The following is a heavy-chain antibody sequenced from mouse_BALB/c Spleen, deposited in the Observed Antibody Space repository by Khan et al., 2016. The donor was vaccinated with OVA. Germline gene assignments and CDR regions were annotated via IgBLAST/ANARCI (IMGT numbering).Heavy chain of an antibody. J-gene: IGHJ2*01. CDR2: INPHFGET. D-gene: IGHD1-1*01. CDR3: ERFYGRGFDY. Sequence: EVQLQESGPELVKPGASVKISCKASGFSFTGYFMHWVMQSHGKSLEWIGRINPHFGETPYNQKFVDKATLTGDESSSTAHLVVRSLASEYSAIYYCERFYGRGFDYWGQGTTLTVSS. V-gene: IGHV1-20*02. CDR1: GFSFTGYF.